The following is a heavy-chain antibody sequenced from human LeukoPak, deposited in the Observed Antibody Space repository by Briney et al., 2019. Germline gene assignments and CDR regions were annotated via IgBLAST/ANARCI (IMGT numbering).Heavy chain of an antibody. CDR1: GFTVSSNY. D-gene: IGHD6-19*01. CDR3: TVSGTAWRWFDP. J-gene: IGHJ5*02. Sequence: GGSLRLSCAASGFTVSSNYMSWVRQAPGKGLEWVSLFYRGGSTYYADSVKGRFTISRDNSKNTLYLQMNSLRAEDTAVYYCTVSGTAWRWFDPWGQGSLVTVSS. CDR2: FYRGGST. V-gene: IGHV3-53*01.